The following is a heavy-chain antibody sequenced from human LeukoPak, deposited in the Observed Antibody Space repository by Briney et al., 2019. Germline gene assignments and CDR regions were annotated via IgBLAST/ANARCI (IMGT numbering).Heavy chain of an antibody. CDR1: GFTFSNYS. D-gene: IGHD3-16*02. J-gene: IGHJ4*02. V-gene: IGHV3-48*01. Sequence: GGSLRLSCEASGFTFSNYSMNWVRQAPGKGLEWVSYIRSSSSTIYYADSVKGRFTVSRDNAKNSLDLQMNSLRSEDTAVYYCVRDRGISFYFDYWGQGTLVTVSS. CDR3: VRDRGISFYFDY. CDR2: IRSSSSTI.